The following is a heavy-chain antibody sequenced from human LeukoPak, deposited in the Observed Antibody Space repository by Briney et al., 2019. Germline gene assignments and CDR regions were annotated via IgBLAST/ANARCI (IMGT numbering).Heavy chain of an antibody. D-gene: IGHD6-13*01. CDR1: GFTFSSYA. J-gene: IGHJ4*02. CDR3: AKVSSSSFELDY. V-gene: IGHV3-23*01. Sequence: GGSLRLSCAACGFTFSSYAMSWVRQAPGKGLEWVSAISGSGGSTYYADSVKGRFTISRDNSKNTLYLQMNSLRAEDTAVYYCAKVSSSSFELDYWGQGTLVTVSS. CDR2: ISGSGGST.